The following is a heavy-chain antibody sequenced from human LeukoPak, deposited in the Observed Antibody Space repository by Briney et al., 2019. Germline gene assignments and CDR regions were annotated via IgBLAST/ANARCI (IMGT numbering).Heavy chain of an antibody. V-gene: IGHV4-61*02. D-gene: IGHD3-22*01. Sequence: SETLSLTCTVSGGSISSGSYYWSWIRRPAGKGLEWIGRIYTSGSTNYNPSLKSRVTISVDTSKNQFSLKLSSVTAADTAVYYCARVRPYYDSSGYTPYYFDYWGQGTLVTVSS. CDR2: IYTSGST. J-gene: IGHJ4*02. CDR1: GGSISSGSYY. CDR3: ARVRPYYDSSGYTPYYFDY.